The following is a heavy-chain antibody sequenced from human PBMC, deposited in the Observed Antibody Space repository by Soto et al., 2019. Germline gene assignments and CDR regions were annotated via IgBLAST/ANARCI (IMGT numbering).Heavy chain of an antibody. D-gene: IGHD5-18*01. Sequence: EAQLVESGGGLVQPGGSLRLSCAASGFTFSSYWMHWVRQAPGKGLVWVSLINSDGSSTNYADSVKGRFTISRDNAKNTLYLQMNSLRAEDTAVYYCTREVDAPMGDPFDYWGQGNLVTVSS. CDR3: TREVDAPMGDPFDY. V-gene: IGHV3-74*01. J-gene: IGHJ4*02. CDR2: INSDGSST. CDR1: GFTFSSYW.